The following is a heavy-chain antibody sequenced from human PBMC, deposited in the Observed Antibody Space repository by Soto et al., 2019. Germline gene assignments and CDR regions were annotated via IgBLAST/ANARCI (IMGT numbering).Heavy chain of an antibody. V-gene: IGHV3-23*01. CDR2: ISGSGGST. CDR1: GFTFSSYA. J-gene: IGHJ6*02. CDR3: AKDAPTGEIVGASFRYYRMDV. D-gene: IGHD1-26*01. Sequence: GGSLRLSCAASGFTFSSYAMSWVRQAPGKGLEWVSAISGSGGSTYYADSVKGRFTISRDNSKNTLYLQMNSLRAEDTAVYYCAKDAPTGEIVGASFRYYRMDVRGQGNTVPVSS.